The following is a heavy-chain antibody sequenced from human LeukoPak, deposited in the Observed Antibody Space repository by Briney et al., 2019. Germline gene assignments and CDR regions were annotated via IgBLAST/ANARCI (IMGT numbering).Heavy chain of an antibody. D-gene: IGHD5-18*01. CDR3: ARDGYSYGYGDY. Sequence: GGSLRLSRAASGFTFSSYEMNWVRQAPGKGLEWVSYISSSGSTIYYADSVKGRFTISRDNAKNSLYLQMNSLRAEDTAVYYCARDGYSYGYGDYWGQGTLVTVSS. J-gene: IGHJ4*02. V-gene: IGHV3-48*03. CDR1: GFTFSSYE. CDR2: ISSSGSTI.